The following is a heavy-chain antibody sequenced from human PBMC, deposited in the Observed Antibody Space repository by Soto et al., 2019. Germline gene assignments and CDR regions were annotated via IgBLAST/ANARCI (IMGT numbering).Heavy chain of an antibody. V-gene: IGHV4-59*01. CDR3: AKGGYYYYYMDV. J-gene: IGHJ6*03. CDR2: IYYSGST. D-gene: IGHD3-16*01. CDR1: GGSISSYY. Sequence: SETLSLTCTVSGGSISSYYWSWIRQPPGKGLEWIGYIYYSGSTNYNPSIKSRVTISVDTSKNQFSLKLSSVTAADTAVYYCAKGGYYYYYMDVWGKGTTVTVSS.